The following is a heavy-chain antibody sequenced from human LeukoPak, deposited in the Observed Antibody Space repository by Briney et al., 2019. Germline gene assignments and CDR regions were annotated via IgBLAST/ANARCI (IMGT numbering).Heavy chain of an antibody. J-gene: IGHJ6*03. V-gene: IGHV1-18*01. D-gene: IGHD5-24*01. CDR2: ISAYNGNT. CDR3: ARGGSRRWLQLHYYMDV. CDR1: GYTFTSYG. Sequence: ASVKVSCKASGYTFTSYGISWVRQAPGQGLEWMGWISAYNGNTNYAQKLQGRVTMTTDTSTSTAYMELRSLRSDDTAVYYCARGGSRRWLQLHYYMDVWGKGTTVTVSS.